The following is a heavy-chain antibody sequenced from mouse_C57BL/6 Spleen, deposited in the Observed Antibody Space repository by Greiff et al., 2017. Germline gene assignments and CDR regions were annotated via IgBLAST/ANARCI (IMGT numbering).Heavy chain of an antibody. CDR3: ARYIDYGLDY. D-gene: IGHD2-4*01. CDR1: GFTFTDYY. J-gene: IGHJ4*01. V-gene: IGHV7-3*01. Sequence: EVKVVESGGGLVQPGGSLSLSCAASGFTFTDYYMSWVRQPPGKALEWLGFIRNKANGYTTEYSASVKCRFTISRDNSQSILYLQMNALGAEDSATYYCARYIDYGLDYWGQGTSVTVSS. CDR2: IRNKANGYTT.